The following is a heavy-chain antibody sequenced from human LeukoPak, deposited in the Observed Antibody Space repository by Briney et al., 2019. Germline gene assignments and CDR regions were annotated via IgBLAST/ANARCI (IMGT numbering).Heavy chain of an antibody. CDR3: ARAYKRDSTGPLGY. CDR2: INPYSGGT. CDR1: GYTFTGYY. V-gene: IGHV1-2*02. Sequence: ASVKVSCKASGYTFTGYYMHWVRQAPGQGLEWMGCINPYSGGTNYAQKFQGRVTMTRDTSINTAYMELSSLRSDDMGIYYCARAYKRDSTGPLGYWGQGTLVTVSS. J-gene: IGHJ4*02. D-gene: IGHD3-22*01.